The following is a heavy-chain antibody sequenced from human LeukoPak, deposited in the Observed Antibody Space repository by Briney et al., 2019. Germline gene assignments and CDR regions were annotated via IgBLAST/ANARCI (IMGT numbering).Heavy chain of an antibody. Sequence: GGSLRLSCAASGFTFSSYGMHWVRQAPGKGLEWVAVISYDGSNKYYADSVKGRFTISRDNSKNTLYLQMNSLRAEDAAVYYCAKDSGIAVAGTLRAFDIWGQGTMVTVSS. CDR1: GFTFSSYG. J-gene: IGHJ3*02. CDR3: AKDSGIAVAGTLRAFDI. D-gene: IGHD6-19*01. V-gene: IGHV3-30*18. CDR2: ISYDGSNK.